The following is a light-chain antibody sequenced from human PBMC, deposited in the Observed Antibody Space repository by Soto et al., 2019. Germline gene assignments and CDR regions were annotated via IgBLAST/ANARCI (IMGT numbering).Light chain of an antibody. J-gene: IGKJ2*01. V-gene: IGKV3-20*01. Sequence: DIVLTQSPGTLSVSPGERATLSCRASRSITSRHLAWYQQKPGQAPRLLIFAASGRPAAIPDRFSGSGSGTDFSLNISRLEPEDFAMYYCQQYDSSPYTFGRGTRLEIK. CDR3: QQYDSSPYT. CDR1: RSITSRH. CDR2: AAS.